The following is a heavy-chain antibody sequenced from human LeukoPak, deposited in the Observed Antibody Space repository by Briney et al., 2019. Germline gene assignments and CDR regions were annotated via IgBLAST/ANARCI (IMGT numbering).Heavy chain of an antibody. Sequence: PGGSLRLSCTASGFTFGDYAMSWFRQAPGKALEFIGFIRSNTYGGTTEYAASVKGRFIISRDNSKSIAFLQMNSLKTEDTAVYYCTRSQTLPGAKYYFDHWGQGTLVTVSS. J-gene: IGHJ4*02. CDR3: TRSQTLPGAKYYFDH. CDR2: IRSNTYGGTT. CDR1: GFTFGDYA. V-gene: IGHV3-49*03.